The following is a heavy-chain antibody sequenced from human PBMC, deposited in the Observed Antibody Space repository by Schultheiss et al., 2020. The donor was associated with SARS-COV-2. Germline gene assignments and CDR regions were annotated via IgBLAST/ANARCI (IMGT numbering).Heavy chain of an antibody. CDR2: IYHSGST. D-gene: IGHD3-22*01. J-gene: IGHJ3*02. V-gene: IGHV4-38-2*01. CDR3: AVDSSGYLDAFDI. Sequence: SETLSLTCAVSGYSISSGYYWGWIRQPPGKGLEWIGSIYHSGSTYYNPSLKSRVTISVDTSKNQFSLELSSVTAADTAVYYCAVDSSGYLDAFDIWGQGTMVTVSS. CDR1: GYSISSGYY.